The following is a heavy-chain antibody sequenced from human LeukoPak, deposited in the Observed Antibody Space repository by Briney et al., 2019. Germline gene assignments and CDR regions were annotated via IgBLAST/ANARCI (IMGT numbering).Heavy chain of an antibody. CDR1: GYTFTSYA. Sequence: ASVKVSCTASGYTFTSYAMHWVRQAPGQRLEWMGWINAGNGNTKYSQKFQGRVTITRDTSASTAYMELSSLRSEDTAVYYCARDRVLRFLEWSCMDVWGQGTTVTVSS. CDR3: ARDRVLRFLEWSCMDV. CDR2: INAGNGNT. J-gene: IGHJ6*02. D-gene: IGHD3-3*01. V-gene: IGHV1-3*01.